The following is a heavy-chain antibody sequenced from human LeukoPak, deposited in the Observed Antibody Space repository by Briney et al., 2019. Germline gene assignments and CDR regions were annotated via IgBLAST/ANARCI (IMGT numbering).Heavy chain of an antibody. V-gene: IGHV1-18*01. CDR2: ISSYNTNR. CDR3: AREPQQMVRSDNWFDS. Sequence: GASVKVSCKTSGYTFTNFGLSWLRQAPGQGLEWIGWISSYNTNRKYAHKFQGRVTMTTDTSTNTGYMEPRSLKSDDTAVYYCAREPQQMVRSDNWFDSWGQGTLVSVSS. J-gene: IGHJ5*01. D-gene: IGHD6-13*01. CDR1: GYTFTNFG.